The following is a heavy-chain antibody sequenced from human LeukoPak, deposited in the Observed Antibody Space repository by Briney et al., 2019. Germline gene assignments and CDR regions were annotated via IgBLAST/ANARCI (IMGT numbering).Heavy chain of an antibody. Sequence: GGSLRLSCAASGFTFTNYDMSWVRQAPGKGLEWVSVIYSGGSTYYADSVKGRFTISRDNSKNTLYLQMNSLRAEDTAVYYCAKGHYYGSGSLDYWGQGTLVTVSS. V-gene: IGHV3-23*03. CDR2: IYSGGST. CDR3: AKGHYYGSGSLDY. CDR1: GFTFTNYD. D-gene: IGHD3-10*01. J-gene: IGHJ4*02.